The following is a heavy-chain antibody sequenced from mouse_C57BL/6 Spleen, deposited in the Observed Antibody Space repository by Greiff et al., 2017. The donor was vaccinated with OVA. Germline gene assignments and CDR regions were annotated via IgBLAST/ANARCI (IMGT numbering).Heavy chain of an antibody. V-gene: IGHV1-64*01. D-gene: IGHD1-1*01. CDR1: GYTFTSYW. CDR2: IHPNSGST. J-gene: IGHJ2*01. Sequence: VQLQQPGAELVKPGASVKLSCKASGYTFTSYWMHWVKQRPGQGLEWIGMIHPNSGSTNYNEKFKSKATLTVDKSSSTAYMQLSSLTSEDSAVYYCARWGTTVYYFDYWGQGTTLTVSS. CDR3: ARWGTTVYYFDY.